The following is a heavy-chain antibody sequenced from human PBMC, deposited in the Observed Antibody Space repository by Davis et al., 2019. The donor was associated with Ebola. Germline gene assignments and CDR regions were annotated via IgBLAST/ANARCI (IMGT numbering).Heavy chain of an antibody. Sequence: PSETLSLTCAVYGGSFSGYYWSWIRQPPGKGLEWIGEINHSGGTNYNPSLKSRVTISVDTSKNQFSLKLSSVTAADTAVYYCARTRYSSSWYYFDYWGQGTLVTVSS. D-gene: IGHD6-13*01. CDR3: ARTRYSSSWYYFDY. V-gene: IGHV4-34*01. J-gene: IGHJ4*02. CDR2: INHSGGT. CDR1: GGSFSGYY.